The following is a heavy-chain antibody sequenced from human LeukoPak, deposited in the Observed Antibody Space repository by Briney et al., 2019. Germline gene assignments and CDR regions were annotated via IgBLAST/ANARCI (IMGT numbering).Heavy chain of an antibody. D-gene: IGHD4-17*01. CDR3: AKSRGQYGDYLFYYYGMDV. J-gene: IGHJ6*02. V-gene: IGHV3-23*01. Sequence: GGSLRLSCAASGFTFSSCAMSWVRQAPGKGLEWVSGISNSGGSTYHADSVKGRFTISRDNSKNTLYLQMNSLRAEDTAVYYCAKSRGQYGDYLFYYYGMDVWGQGTTVTASS. CDR1: GFTFSSCA. CDR2: ISNSGGST.